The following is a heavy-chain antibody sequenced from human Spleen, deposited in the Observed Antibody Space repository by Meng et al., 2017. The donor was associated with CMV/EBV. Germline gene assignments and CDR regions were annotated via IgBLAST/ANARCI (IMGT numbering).Heavy chain of an antibody. D-gene: IGHD2/OR15-2a*01. Sequence: LSLTCAASGFTFDDYAMHWVRQAPGKGLEWVSGISWNSGSIGYADSVKGRFTLSRENAKNSLYLQMNSLRAGDTAVYYCGRKIPSSGMDVWGQGTTVTVSS. CDR1: GFTFDDYA. V-gene: IGHV3-9*01. CDR3: GRKIPSSGMDV. CDR2: ISWNSGSI. J-gene: IGHJ6*02.